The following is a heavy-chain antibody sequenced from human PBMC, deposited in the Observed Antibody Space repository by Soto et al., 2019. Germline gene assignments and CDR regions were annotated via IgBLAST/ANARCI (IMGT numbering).Heavy chain of an antibody. D-gene: IGHD1-26*01. Sequence: QVQLVESGGGVVQPGRSLRLSCAASGFTFSSYAMHWVRQAPGKGLEWVSVISYDGSNKYYADSVKGRFTISRDKSKNTLDLQMNSLRAEDTAMYYCARGSWVSGSYYLNYFDYWGQGTLVTVSS. J-gene: IGHJ4*02. CDR2: ISYDGSNK. CDR3: ARGSWVSGSYYLNYFDY. CDR1: GFTFSSYA. V-gene: IGHV3-30-3*01.